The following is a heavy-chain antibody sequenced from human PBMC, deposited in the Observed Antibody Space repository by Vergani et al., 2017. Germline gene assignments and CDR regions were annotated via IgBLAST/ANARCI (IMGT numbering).Heavy chain of an antibody. Sequence: VQLQESGPGLVKPSETLSLTCAVSGYSIRSGYYWGWIRQPPGKGLEWVSAISGSGGSTYYADSVKGRFTISRDNSKNTLYLQMNSLRAEDTAVYYCAKSRIYYYYMDVWGKGTTVTVSS. CDR1: GYSIRSGYY. CDR3: AKSRIYYYYMDV. J-gene: IGHJ6*03. V-gene: IGHV3-23*01. CDR2: ISGSGGST.